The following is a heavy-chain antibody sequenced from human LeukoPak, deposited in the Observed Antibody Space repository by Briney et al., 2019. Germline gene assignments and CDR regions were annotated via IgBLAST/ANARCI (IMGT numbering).Heavy chain of an antibody. CDR3: AREGDYYDSSGYYFDY. V-gene: IGHV1-2*02. Sequence: ASVKVSCKASGYTFTGYYMHWVRQAPGQRLEWMGWINPNNGGTNYAQKFQGRVTMTRDTSISTAYMELSRLRSDDTAVYYCAREGDYYDSSGYYFDYWGQGTLVTVSS. J-gene: IGHJ4*02. CDR1: GYTFTGYY. CDR2: INPNNGGT. D-gene: IGHD3-22*01.